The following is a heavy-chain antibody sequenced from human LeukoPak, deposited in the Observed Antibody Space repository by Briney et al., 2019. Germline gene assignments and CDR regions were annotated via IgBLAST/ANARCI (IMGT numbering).Heavy chain of an antibody. CDR3: ARSGSSSQYYYYYYMDV. CDR1: GGSISSHY. V-gene: IGHV4-59*11. D-gene: IGHD6-6*01. Sequence: KTSETLSLTCTVSGGSISSHYWSWIRQPPGKGLEWIGYIYYSGSTNYNPSLKSRVTISVDTFKNQFSLKLISVTPADTAVYYCARSGSSSQYYYYYYMDVWGKGTTVTVSS. CDR2: IYYSGST. J-gene: IGHJ6*03.